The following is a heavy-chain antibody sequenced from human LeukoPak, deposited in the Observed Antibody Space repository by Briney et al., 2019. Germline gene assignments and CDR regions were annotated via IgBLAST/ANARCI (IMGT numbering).Heavy chain of an antibody. J-gene: IGHJ6*04. Sequence: GGSLRLSCAASRFTFSSYAMHWVGQAQGKGLEWVAVISYDGSNKYYADSVKGRFTISRDNSRNTLYLQMNSLRAEDTAVYYCARDRSQVPAVLYYYYYGMDVWGKGTTVTVSS. CDR2: ISYDGSNK. CDR3: ARDRSQVPAVLYYYYYGMDV. V-gene: IGHV3-30*04. D-gene: IGHD2-2*01. CDR1: RFTFSSYA.